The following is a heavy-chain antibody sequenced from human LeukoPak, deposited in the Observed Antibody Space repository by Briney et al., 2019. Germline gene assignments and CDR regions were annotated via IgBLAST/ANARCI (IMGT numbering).Heavy chain of an antibody. CDR2: IYYSGST. Sequence: PSETLSLTCTVSGGSISSYYWSWIRQPPGKGLEWIGYIYYSGSTNYNPSLKSRVTISVDTSKNQFSLKLSSVTAADTAVYYCARLRQLVSYFDYWGQGTLVTVSS. CDR3: ARLRQLVSYFDY. J-gene: IGHJ4*02. D-gene: IGHD6-13*01. CDR1: GGSISSYY. V-gene: IGHV4-59*08.